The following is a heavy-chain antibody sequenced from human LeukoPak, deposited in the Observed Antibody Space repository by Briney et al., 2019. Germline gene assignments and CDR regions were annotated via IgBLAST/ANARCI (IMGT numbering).Heavy chain of an antibody. CDR2: ISAYNGNT. Sequence: ASVKVSCKASGYTFTSYGISWVRQAPGQGLEWMGWISAYNGNTKYAQKFQGRVTMTTDTSTTTAYMELRSLRSDDTAVHYCARDRLDYYDSSGYSDYWGRGTLVTVSS. V-gene: IGHV1-18*01. D-gene: IGHD3-22*01. CDR1: GYTFTSYG. CDR3: ARDRLDYYDSSGYSDY. J-gene: IGHJ4*02.